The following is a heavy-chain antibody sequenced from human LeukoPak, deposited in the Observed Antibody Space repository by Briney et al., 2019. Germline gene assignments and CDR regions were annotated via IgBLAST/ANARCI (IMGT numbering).Heavy chain of an antibody. V-gene: IGHV1-46*01. D-gene: IGHD6-19*01. CDR1: GYTFTSHF. Sequence: ASVKVSCKASGYTFTSHFMHWVRQAPGQGLEWMGIINLRGGSTSYTQKFQGRVTMTRDTSISTAYMELSRLRSDDTAVYYWSSGASVAGVDCWGQGTLVTVSS. J-gene: IGHJ4*02. CDR3: SSGASVAGVDC. CDR2: INLRGGST.